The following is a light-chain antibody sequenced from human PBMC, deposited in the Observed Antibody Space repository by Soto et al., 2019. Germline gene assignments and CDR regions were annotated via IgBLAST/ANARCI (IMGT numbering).Light chain of an antibody. CDR2: AAA. CDR1: QDISPN. V-gene: IGKV1-39*01. CDR3: QQSYTSPWT. J-gene: IGKJ1*01. Sequence: DIQMTQSPSSESASTGDRVTITCRAPQDISPNFAWYQQKPGNEPALFSSAAARLQSGVPSSFRGGGSGTDFILTISSIQPEDFSTYYCQQSYTSPWTFGQGTKVDIK.